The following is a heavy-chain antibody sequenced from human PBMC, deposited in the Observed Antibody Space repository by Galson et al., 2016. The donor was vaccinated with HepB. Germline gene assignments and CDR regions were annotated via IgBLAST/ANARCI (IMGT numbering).Heavy chain of an antibody. V-gene: IGHV3-21*01. CDR2: ISSSSAYV. CDR1: GFSISTYT. J-gene: IGHJ3*02. D-gene: IGHD3-3*01. Sequence: LRLSCAASGFSISTYTMNWVRQAPGKGLEWISYISSSSAYVDYADSVKGRFTISRENAKNSLYLQMNSLRAEDTAVYYFARDRSRFSSGYYTGARDVFAIWGQGTVVTVFS. CDR3: ARDRSRFSSGYYTGARDVFAI.